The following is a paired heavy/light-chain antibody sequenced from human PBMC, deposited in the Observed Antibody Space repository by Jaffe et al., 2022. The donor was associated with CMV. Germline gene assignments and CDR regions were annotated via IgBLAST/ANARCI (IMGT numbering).Heavy chain of an antibody. CDR3: ASRVTSSFDY. CDR2: TNPSDGVT. CDR1: GYSFTSHY. J-gene: IGHJ4*02. D-gene: IGHD2-21*02. V-gene: IGHV1-46*01. Sequence: QVQLVQSGAEVKKPGASVKVSCKASGYSFTSHYMHWVRQAPGQGLEWMAMTNPSDGVTTYAQNFQGRLTVTRDTSTSTVYMELSSLKFEDTAVYYCASRVTSSFDYWGQGTLVIVSP.
Light chain of an antibody. CDR1: TGAVTSGHY. Sequence: QAVVTQEPSLTVSPGGTVTLTCGSSTGAVTSGHYPYWFQQKPGQAPRTLIYDTSNKHSWTPARFSGSLLGGKGALTLSGAQPDDEADYYCALYYSGPRVFGGGTKLTVL. J-gene: IGLJ3*02. CDR2: DTS. V-gene: IGLV7-46*01. CDR3: ALYYSGPRV.